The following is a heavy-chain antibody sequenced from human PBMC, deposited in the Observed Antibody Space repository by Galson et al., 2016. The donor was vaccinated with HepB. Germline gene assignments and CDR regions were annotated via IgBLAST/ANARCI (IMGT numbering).Heavy chain of an antibody. CDR2: IYYGAIT. J-gene: IGHJ4*02. V-gene: IGHV4-4*02. D-gene: IGHD4-23*01. CDR3: ARNRGNNDFDS. CDR1: RGSISSSDR. Sequence: ETLSLTCAVSRGSISSSDRCSWVRQPPGKGLEWIGEIYYGAITHYNPSLKGRVSVSKDDSKKQFSLTLTSVTAADTAVYYCARNRGNNDFDSWGQGILVTVSS.